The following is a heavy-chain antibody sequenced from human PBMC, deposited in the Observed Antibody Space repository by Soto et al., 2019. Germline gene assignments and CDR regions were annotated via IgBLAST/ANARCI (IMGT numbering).Heavy chain of an antibody. CDR1: GFTFSAHW. J-gene: IGHJ4*02. CDR2: INGDGSST. CDR3: ARKPHDSGFFSDY. D-gene: IGHD3-22*01. V-gene: IGHV3-74*01. Sequence: GGSLRLSCAASGFTFSAHWMHWVRQAPEKGLVWVSRINGDGSSTTYADSVKGRFTISRDNSKNTLYLQMNSLRAEDTAVYYCARKPHDSGFFSDYWGQGTLVTVSS.